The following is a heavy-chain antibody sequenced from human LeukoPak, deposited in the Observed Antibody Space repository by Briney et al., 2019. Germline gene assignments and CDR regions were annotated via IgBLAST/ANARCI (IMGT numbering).Heavy chain of an antibody. CDR3: ARDRSGSYYRPKIDY. V-gene: IGHV4-39*07. CDR2: IYYSGST. CDR1: GGSISSSSYY. D-gene: IGHD1-26*01. J-gene: IGHJ4*02. Sequence: PSETLSFTCTVSGGSISSSSYYWGWIRQPPGKGLEWIGSIYYSGSTYYNPSLKSRVTISVDTSKNQFSLKLSSVTAADTAVYYCARDRSGSYYRPKIDYWGQGTLVTVSS.